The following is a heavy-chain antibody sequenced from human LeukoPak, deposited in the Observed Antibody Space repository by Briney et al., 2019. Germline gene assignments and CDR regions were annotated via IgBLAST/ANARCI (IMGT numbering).Heavy chain of an antibody. Sequence: PGGSLRLSCAASGFTFSSYAMHWVRQAPGKGLEWVAVISYDGSNKYYADSVKGRFTISRDNSKNTLYLQMNSLRAEDTAVYYCARDRDSSGYLDYWGQGTLVTVSS. V-gene: IGHV3-30*04. CDR2: ISYDGSNK. CDR3: ARDRDSSGYLDY. CDR1: GFTFSSYA. D-gene: IGHD3-22*01. J-gene: IGHJ4*02.